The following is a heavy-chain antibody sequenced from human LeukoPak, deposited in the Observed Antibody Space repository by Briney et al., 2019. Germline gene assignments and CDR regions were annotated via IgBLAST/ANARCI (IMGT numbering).Heavy chain of an antibody. CDR3: ASGGTYYYDSSGYYT. V-gene: IGHV4-59*01. J-gene: IGHJ5*02. CDR2: IYYSGST. CDR1: GGSISSYY. Sequence: SETLSLTCTVSGGSISSYYWSWIRQPPGKGLEWIGYIYYSGSTNYNPSLKSRVTISVDTSKNQFSLKLSSVTAADTAVYYCASGGTYYYDSSGYYTWGQGTLVTVSS. D-gene: IGHD3-22*01.